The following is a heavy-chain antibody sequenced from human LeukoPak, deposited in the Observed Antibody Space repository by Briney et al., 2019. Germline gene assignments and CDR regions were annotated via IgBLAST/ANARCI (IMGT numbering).Heavy chain of an antibody. J-gene: IGHJ1*01. V-gene: IGHV3-74*01. Sequence: QPGGSLRLSCAASGFTFSSYWMHWVRQAPGKGLVWVSRTKSDGKTNYADSVKGRFTISRENAKNTVSLQMNSLRAEDTGVYYCARAPSEIGGYYPEYFRHWGQGTLVTVSS. CDR3: ARAPSEIGGYYPEYFRH. CDR2: TKSDGKT. CDR1: GFTFSSYW. D-gene: IGHD3-22*01.